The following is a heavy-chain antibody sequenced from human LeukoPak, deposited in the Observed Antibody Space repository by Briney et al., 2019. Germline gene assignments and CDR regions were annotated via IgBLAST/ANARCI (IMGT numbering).Heavy chain of an antibody. CDR2: INHSGST. CDR3: ARCHILTGYYSR. V-gene: IGHV4-34*01. J-gene: IGHJ4*02. Sequence: PSETLSLTCAVYGGSFSGYYWSGIRQPPGKGLEWIGEINHSGSTNYNPSLKSRVTISVDTSKNQFSLKLSSVTAADTAVYYCARCHILTGYYSRWGQGTLVTVSS. CDR1: GGSFSGYY. D-gene: IGHD3-9*01.